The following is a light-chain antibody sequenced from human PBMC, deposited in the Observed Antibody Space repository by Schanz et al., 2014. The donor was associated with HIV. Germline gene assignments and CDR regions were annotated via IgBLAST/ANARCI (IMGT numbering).Light chain of an antibody. CDR3: QQYASSTPGT. CDR1: RSVNSN. Sequence: EIVMTQSPVTLSVSPGERVTLSCRASRSVNSNLAWYQQKPGQAPRLLIYGASSRATGIPDRFSGSGSGTDFTLTISRLEPEDIAVYYCQQYASSTPGTFGQGTKVEIK. CDR2: GAS. J-gene: IGKJ1*01. V-gene: IGKV3-20*01.